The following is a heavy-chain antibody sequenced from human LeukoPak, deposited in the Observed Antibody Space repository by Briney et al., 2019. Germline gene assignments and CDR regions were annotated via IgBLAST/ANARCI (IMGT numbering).Heavy chain of an antibody. Sequence: ASVKVSCKASGYTFTSNYIHWVRQAPGQGLERMGMIYPRDGSTSYAQKFQGRVTVTRDTSTSTVHMELSGLRSEDTAVYYCAGDQEGFDYWGQGTLVTVSS. J-gene: IGHJ4*02. CDR1: GYTFTSNY. V-gene: IGHV1-46*01. CDR3: AGDQEGFDY. CDR2: IYPRDGST.